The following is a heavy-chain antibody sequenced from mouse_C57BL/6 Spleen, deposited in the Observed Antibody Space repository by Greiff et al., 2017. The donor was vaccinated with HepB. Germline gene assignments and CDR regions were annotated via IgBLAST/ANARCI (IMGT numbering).Heavy chain of an antibody. CDR3: ARINITTVVATPFAY. D-gene: IGHD1-1*01. CDR2: INPSTGGT. CDR1: GYSFTGYY. J-gene: IGHJ3*01. V-gene: IGHV1-42*01. Sequence: EVKRQESGPELVKPGASVKISCKASGYSFTGYYMNWVKQSPEKSLEWIGEINPSTGGTTYNQKFKAKATLTVDKSSSTAYMQLKSLTSEDSAVYYCARINITTVVATPFAYWGQGTLVTVSA.